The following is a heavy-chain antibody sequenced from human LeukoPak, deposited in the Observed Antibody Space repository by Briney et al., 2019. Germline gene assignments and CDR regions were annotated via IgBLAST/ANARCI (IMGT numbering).Heavy chain of an antibody. J-gene: IGHJ5*02. Sequence: ASVKVSCKASGYTFTSYGISWVRQAPGQGLEWMGWISPFNGNTNYAQQFQGRVIMTTDTSTTTAYMELSSLRYEDTAVYYCACWVPFSGDDWFDPWGQGTLVTVSS. D-gene: IGHD3-10*01. CDR2: ISPFNGNT. V-gene: IGHV1-18*01. CDR3: ACWVPFSGDDWFDP. CDR1: GYTFTSYG.